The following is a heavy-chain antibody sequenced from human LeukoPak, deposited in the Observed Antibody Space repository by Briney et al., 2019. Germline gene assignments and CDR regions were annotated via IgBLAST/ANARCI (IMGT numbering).Heavy chain of an antibody. CDR3: AKAGESYYYDSSGYYN. D-gene: IGHD3-22*01. J-gene: IGHJ4*02. V-gene: IGHV3-30*18. CDR1: GFTFSNIG. CDR2: ISYDGSNK. Sequence: PGGSLRLSCAASGFTFSNIGMHWVRQAPGKGLEWVAVISYDGSNKYYADSVKGRFTISRDNSKNTLYLQMNSLRAEDTAVYYCAKAGESYYYDSSGYYNWGQGTLVTVSS.